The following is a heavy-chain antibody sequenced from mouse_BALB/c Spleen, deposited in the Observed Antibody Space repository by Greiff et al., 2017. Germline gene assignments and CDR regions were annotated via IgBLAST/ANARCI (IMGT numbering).Heavy chain of an antibody. J-gene: IGHJ2*01. CDR1: GYSITSDYA. D-gene: IGHD2-1*01. CDR3: ARKDGNYFDY. V-gene: IGHV3-2*02. CDR2: ISYSGST. Sequence: DVQLVESGPGLVKPSQSLSLTCTVTGYSITSDYAWNWIRQFPGNKLEWMGYISYSGSTSYNPSLKSRISITRDTSKNQFFLQLNSVTTEDTATYYCARKDGNYFDYWGQGTTLTVSS.